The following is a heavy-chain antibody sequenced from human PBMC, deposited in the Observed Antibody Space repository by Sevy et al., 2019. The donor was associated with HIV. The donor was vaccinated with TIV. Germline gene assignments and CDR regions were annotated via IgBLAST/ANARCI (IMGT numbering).Heavy chain of an antibody. Sequence: GGSLRLSCAVSGFRFDYYAMTWVRQAPGKGLEWVSTISSNGLSTYYTDSVKGRFTIFRENFKNILFLQMNSLRVEDTAVYFCANDVPQDFSSAYSPGYFDYWGQGSLVTVSS. J-gene: IGHJ4*02. D-gene: IGHD3-3*01. CDR3: ANDVPQDFSSAYSPGYFDY. CDR2: ISSNGLST. V-gene: IGHV3-23*01. CDR1: GFRFDYYA.